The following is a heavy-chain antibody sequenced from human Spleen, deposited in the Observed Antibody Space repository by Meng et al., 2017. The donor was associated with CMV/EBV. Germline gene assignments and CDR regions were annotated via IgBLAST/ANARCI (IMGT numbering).Heavy chain of an antibody. J-gene: IGHJ4*02. CDR2: IKTDGSDT. D-gene: IGHD2-15*01. Sequence: LSCAASGFTFSRHWMHWVRQYPGEGLVWVSRIKTDGSDTNYADSVRGRFTISRDNTKKTLYLQMNSLRVEDTAVYYCARKNSGADLDYWGQGTLVTVSS. CDR3: ARKNSGADLDY. V-gene: IGHV3-74*01. CDR1: GFTFSRHW.